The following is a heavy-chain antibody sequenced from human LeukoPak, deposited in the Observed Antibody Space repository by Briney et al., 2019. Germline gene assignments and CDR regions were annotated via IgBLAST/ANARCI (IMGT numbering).Heavy chain of an antibody. V-gene: IGHV3-48*02. CDR2: ISSTGSTI. J-gene: IGHJ6*02. CDR3: ARRSYGMDV. Sequence: GGSLRLPCAASGFTFSAYGTNWVRQAPGKGLEWVSYISSTGSTIHYADSVKGRFTISRDNAKNSLYLEMNSLRDEDTAVYYCARRSYGMDVWGQGTTVTVSS. CDR1: GFTFSAYG.